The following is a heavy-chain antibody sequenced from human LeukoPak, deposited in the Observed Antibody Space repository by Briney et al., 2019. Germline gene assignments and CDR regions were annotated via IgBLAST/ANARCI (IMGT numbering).Heavy chain of an antibody. J-gene: IGHJ4*02. CDR3: ARASREYYDSSGYEY. CDR1: GGSFSGYY. CDR2: INHSGST. V-gene: IGHV4-34*01. Sequence: SETLSLTCAVYGGSFSGYYWSWIRQPPGKGLEWIGEINHSGSTNYNPSLKSRVTISVDTSKNQFSLELSSVTAADTAVYYCARASREYYDSSGYEYWGQGTLVTVSS. D-gene: IGHD3-22*01.